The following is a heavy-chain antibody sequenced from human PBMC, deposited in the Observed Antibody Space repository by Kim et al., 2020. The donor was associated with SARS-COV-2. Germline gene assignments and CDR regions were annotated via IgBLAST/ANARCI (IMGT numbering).Heavy chain of an antibody. CDR3: AKGKIWEVIRSPMDS. J-gene: IGHJ5*01. CDR2: TSVDGNNK. V-gene: IGHV3-30*18. D-gene: IGHD1-26*01. CDR1: GFTLSNFA. Sequence: GGSLRLSCQVSGFTLSNFAMHWVRQAPGKGLEWVAITSVDGNNKYYADSVKGRFTIFSDHSRDTVFLQMNSLGREDTGTYFCAKGKIWEVIRSPMDSWG.